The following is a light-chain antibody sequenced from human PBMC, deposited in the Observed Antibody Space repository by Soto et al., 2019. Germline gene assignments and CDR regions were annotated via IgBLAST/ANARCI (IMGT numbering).Light chain of an antibody. CDR3: QQYVSSPRT. J-gene: IGKJ1*01. CDR2: DVS. V-gene: IGKV3-11*01. CDR1: QSVSAY. Sequence: EVVLTQSPASLSLSPGERATLSCRASQSVSAYLAWYQQKAGQAPRLLIYDVSNRAPGIPARFTGSGSGTDFTLTISSLEPEDSAVYYCQQYVSSPRTFGQGTKVEI.